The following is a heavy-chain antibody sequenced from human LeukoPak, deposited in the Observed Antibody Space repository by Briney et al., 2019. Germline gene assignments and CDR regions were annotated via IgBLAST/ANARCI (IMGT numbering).Heavy chain of an antibody. V-gene: IGHV1-8*01. Sequence: ASVKVSCKASGYTFTSYDINWVRQATGQGLEWMGWMNPNSGNTGYAQKFQGRVTMTRNTSISTAYMELSSLRSQDTAVYYCARGRADSIAAGDWGQGTLVTVSS. CDR2: MNPNSGNT. D-gene: IGHD6-13*01. J-gene: IGHJ4*02. CDR1: GYTFTSYD. CDR3: ARGRADSIAAGD.